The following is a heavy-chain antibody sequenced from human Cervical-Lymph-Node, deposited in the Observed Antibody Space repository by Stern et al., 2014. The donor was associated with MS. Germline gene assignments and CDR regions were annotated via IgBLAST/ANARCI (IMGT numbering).Heavy chain of an antibody. CDR1: GFTFSSYG. J-gene: IGHJ1*01. V-gene: IGHV3-33*01. Sequence: VQLEESGGGVVQPGRSLKLSCAASGFTFSSYGMHWVRQAPGKGLEWVAVIRYDGSNKYYADSVKGRFTISRDNSKSTLYLQMNSLRAEDTAVYYCAREGGNTAKYFQHWGQGTLVTVSS. CDR2: IRYDGSNK. D-gene: IGHD4-23*01. CDR3: AREGGNTAKYFQH.